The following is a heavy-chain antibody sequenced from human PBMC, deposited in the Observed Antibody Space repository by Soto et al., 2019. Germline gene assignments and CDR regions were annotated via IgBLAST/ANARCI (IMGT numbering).Heavy chain of an antibody. CDR1: GFTFSSYA. V-gene: IGHV3-23*01. CDR2: ISGGGGTT. CDR3: AKNVWGITIFGGMDV. Sequence: EVQLLESGGGLVQPGGSLRLSCAASGFTFSSYAMSWVRQAPGKGLEWVSAISGGGGTTYYADSVKGRFTISRDNSKITRYLQMNSLRAEDTAVYYCAKNVWGITIFGGMDVWGQGTTVTVSS. J-gene: IGHJ6*02. D-gene: IGHD3-9*01.